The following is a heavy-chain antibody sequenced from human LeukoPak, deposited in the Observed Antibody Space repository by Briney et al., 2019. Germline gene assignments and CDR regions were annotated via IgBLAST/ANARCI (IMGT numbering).Heavy chain of an antibody. CDR2: IIPIFGTA. CDR1: GGTFSSYA. V-gene: IGHV1-69*13. J-gene: IGHJ6*03. Sequence: ASVKVSCKASGGTFSSYAISWVRQAPGQGLEWMGGIIPIFGTANYAQKFQGRVTITADESTSTAYMELSSLRSEDTAVYYCARTVSVSYYYYMDVWGKGITVTISS. D-gene: IGHD3-16*01. CDR3: ARTVSVSYYYYMDV.